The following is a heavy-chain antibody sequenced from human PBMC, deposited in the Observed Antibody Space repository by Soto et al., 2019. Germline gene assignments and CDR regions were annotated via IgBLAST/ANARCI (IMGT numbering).Heavy chain of an antibody. D-gene: IGHD6-13*01. Sequence: EVQLVESGGGLVQPGGSLRLSCAASGFTFSSYWMTWVRQAPGKGLEWVANIKQDESKRYYVDSVEGRFTISRDNAKNSLFLQMNSLRAEDTAVYYCARASSPSSSSRWYDAFDIWGQGTMVTVSS. CDR1: GFTFSSYW. CDR3: ARASSPSSSSRWYDAFDI. J-gene: IGHJ3*02. CDR2: IKQDESKR. V-gene: IGHV3-7*05.